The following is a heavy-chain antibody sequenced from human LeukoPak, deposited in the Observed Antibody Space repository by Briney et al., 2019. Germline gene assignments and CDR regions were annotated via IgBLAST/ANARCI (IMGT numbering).Heavy chain of an antibody. CDR2: IYYSGST. V-gene: IGHV4-59*08. Sequence: PSETLSLTCTVSGGSISSYYWSWIRQPPGKGLEWIGSIYYSGSTYYNPSLKSRVTISVDTSKNQFSLKLSSVTATDTAVYYCARHSHYYYGSGGYYFDAFDIWGQGTMVTVSS. D-gene: IGHD3-10*01. CDR1: GGSISSYY. CDR3: ARHSHYYYGSGGYYFDAFDI. J-gene: IGHJ3*02.